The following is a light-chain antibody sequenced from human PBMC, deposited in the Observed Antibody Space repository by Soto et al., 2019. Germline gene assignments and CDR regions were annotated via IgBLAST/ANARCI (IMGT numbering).Light chain of an antibody. CDR1: QSVSGY. CDR2: DAS. Sequence: EIVLTQSPATLSLSPGNRATLSCRASQSVSGYLAWYQQKPGQAPRLLIYDASNRATGIPARCSGSGSWTDFTLTITSLEPEDFAVYYCQQRSNWSYTFGGGTKVEI. J-gene: IGKJ4*01. V-gene: IGKV3-11*01. CDR3: QQRSNWSYT.